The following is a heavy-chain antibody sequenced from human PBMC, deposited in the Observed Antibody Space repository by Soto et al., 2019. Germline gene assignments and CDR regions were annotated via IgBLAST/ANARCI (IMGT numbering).Heavy chain of an antibody. CDR2: IYYSGST. J-gene: IGHJ6*02. Sequence: PSETLSLTCTVSGGSISSYYWSWIRQPPGKGLEWIGYIYYSGSTNYNPSLKSRVTISVDTSKNQFSLQLNSVTPEDTAVYYCARDELTVTTNYYYYGMDVWGQGTTVTVSS. V-gene: IGHV4-59*12. CDR3: ARDELTVTTNYYYYGMDV. CDR1: GGSISSYY. D-gene: IGHD4-17*01.